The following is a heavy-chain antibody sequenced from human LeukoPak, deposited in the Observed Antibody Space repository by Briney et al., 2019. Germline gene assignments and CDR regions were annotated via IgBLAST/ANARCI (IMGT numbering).Heavy chain of an antibody. Sequence: SETLSLTCAVYGGSFGGHYWSWIRQPPGKGLEWIGSIYDTGSTNYNPSLKSRVTISVDTSKNQFSLRLSSVTAADTAVYYCARFSAFGVDYWGQGTLVTVSS. CDR3: ARFSAFGVDY. CDR2: IYDTGST. CDR1: GGSFGGHY. D-gene: IGHD3-16*01. J-gene: IGHJ4*02. V-gene: IGHV4-59*11.